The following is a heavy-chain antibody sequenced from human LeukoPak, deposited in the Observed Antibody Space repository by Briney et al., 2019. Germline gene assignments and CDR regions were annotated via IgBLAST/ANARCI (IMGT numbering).Heavy chain of an antibody. CDR3: ARDSSGWFSEEDYNWFDP. Sequence: ASVKVSCKASGYTFTGYYMHWVRQAPGQGLEWMGWINPNSGGTNYAQKFQGRVTMTRDTSISTAYMELSRLRPDDTAVYYCARDSSGWFSEEDYNWFDPWGQGTLVTVSS. D-gene: IGHD6-19*01. V-gene: IGHV1-2*02. CDR2: INPNSGGT. J-gene: IGHJ5*02. CDR1: GYTFTGYY.